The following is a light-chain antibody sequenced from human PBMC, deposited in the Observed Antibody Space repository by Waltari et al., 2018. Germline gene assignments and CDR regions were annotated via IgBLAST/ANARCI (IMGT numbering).Light chain of an antibody. CDR3: EQSDISPRT. CDR1: QTVRTTY. CDR2: GAS. V-gene: IGKV3-20*01. J-gene: IGKJ4*02. Sequence: KPSSGTLSFSPGGRPTLPCRARQTVRTTYLAWYQQTPGQPPTLLIYGASSRATGVPDRFSGSGSGTDCALTISSLEPEDFAVYYCEQSDISPRTFGGGTKVEIK.